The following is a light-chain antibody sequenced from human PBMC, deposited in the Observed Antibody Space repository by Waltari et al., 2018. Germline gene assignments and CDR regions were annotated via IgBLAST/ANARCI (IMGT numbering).Light chain of an antibody. Sequence: EIVLTQSPGTVSLSPGERATLSCRASQSVSGSCLAWYPQNPGQAPRLLIHGAATRAPGIPDRFSGSGSGTDFILTITSLEPEDFAVYFCQHYGSSAMFTFGQGTKLEIK. CDR2: GAA. CDR1: QSVSGSC. CDR3: QHYGSSAMFT. V-gene: IGKV3-20*01. J-gene: IGKJ2*01.